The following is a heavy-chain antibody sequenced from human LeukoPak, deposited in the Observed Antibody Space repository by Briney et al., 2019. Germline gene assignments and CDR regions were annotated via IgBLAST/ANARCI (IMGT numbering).Heavy chain of an antibody. D-gene: IGHD3-10*01. J-gene: IGHJ4*02. CDR1: GYSLSSGYY. V-gene: IGHV4-38-2*01. Sequence: PSETLSLTCAVSGYSLSSGYYWGWIRQPPGKGLEWIGSIYHSGGTYYNPSLKSRVTISVDTSKNQFSLKLSSVTAADTAVYYCARGFLEDYYGSGAGYWGQGTLVTVSS. CDR2: IYHSGGT. CDR3: ARGFLEDYYGSGAGY.